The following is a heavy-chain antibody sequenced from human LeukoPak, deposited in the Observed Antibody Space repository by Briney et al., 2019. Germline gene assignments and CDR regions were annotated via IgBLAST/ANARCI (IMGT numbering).Heavy chain of an antibody. Sequence: GGSLRLSCAASGFTVSSNYMSWVRQAPGKGLELVSVIYSGGSTYYADSVKGRFTISRDNSKNTLYLQMNSLRAEDTAVYYCARVFTWNHEDFDYWGQGTLVTVSS. J-gene: IGHJ4*02. CDR1: GFTVSSNY. CDR3: ARVFTWNHEDFDY. CDR2: IYSGGST. D-gene: IGHD1-14*01. V-gene: IGHV3-66*02.